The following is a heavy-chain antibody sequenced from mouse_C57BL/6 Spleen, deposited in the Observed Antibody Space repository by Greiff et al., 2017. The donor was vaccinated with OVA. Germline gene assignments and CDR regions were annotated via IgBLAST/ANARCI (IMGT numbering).Heavy chain of an antibody. J-gene: IGHJ2*01. CDR3: ARGRDYYGSSYYFDY. CDR2: ISYDGSN. D-gene: IGHD1-1*01. CDR1: GYSITSGYY. Sequence: EVQLQQSGPGLVKPSQSLSLTCSVTGYSITSGYYWNWIRQFPGNKLEWMGYISYDGSNNYNPSLKNRISITRDTSTNQFFLKLNSVTTEDTATYYCARGRDYYGSSYYFDYWGQGTTLTVSS. V-gene: IGHV3-6*01.